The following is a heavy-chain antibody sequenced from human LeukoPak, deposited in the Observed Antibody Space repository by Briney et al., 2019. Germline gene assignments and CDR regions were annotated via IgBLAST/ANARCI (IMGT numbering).Heavy chain of an antibody. CDR2: INHSGST. CDR3: AKTWGSKGRRDYYFDY. V-gene: IGHV4-34*01. J-gene: IGHJ4*02. CDR1: GGSFSGYY. Sequence: SETLSLTCAVYGGSFSGYYWSWIRQPPGKGLEWIGEINHSGSTNYNPSLKSRVTISVDTSKNQFSLKLSSVTAADTAVYYCAKTWGSKGRRDYYFDYWGQGTLVTVSS. D-gene: IGHD7-27*01.